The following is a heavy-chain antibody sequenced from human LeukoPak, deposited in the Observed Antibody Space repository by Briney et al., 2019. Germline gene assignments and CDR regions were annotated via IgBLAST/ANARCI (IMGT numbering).Heavy chain of an antibody. J-gene: IGHJ3*02. V-gene: IGHV4-28*05. D-gene: IGHD4-17*01. CDR3: ARKATTGPTKAAFDI. Sequence: SETLSLTCAVSGYSISSSNYWAWIRQPPGKGLEWIGHIYYSGSIYYNPSLKSRVTMSVDTSKNQFSLKLSSVTAVDTAVYYCARKATTGPTKAAFDIWGQGTMVTVSS. CDR1: GYSISSSNY. CDR2: IYYSGSI.